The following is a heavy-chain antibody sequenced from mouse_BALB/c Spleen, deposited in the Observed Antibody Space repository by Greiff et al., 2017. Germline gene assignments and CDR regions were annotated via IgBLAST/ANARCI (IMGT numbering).Heavy chain of an antibody. V-gene: IGHV5-9-1*01. CDR1: GFTFSSYA. CDR3: AREDAQGSFFDY. CDR2: ISSGGSYT. J-gene: IGHJ2*01. Sequence: EVMLVESGGGLVKPGGSLKLSCAASGFTFSSYAMSWVRQTPEKRLEWVATISSGGSYTYYPDSVKGRFTISRDNAKNTLYLQMSSLRSEDTAMYYCAREDAQGSFFDYWGQGTTLTVSS.